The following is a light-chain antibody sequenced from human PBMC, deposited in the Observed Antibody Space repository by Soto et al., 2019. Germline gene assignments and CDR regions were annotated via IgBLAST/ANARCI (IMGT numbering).Light chain of an antibody. CDR1: SSDVGDYFY. V-gene: IGLV2-8*01. CDR3: TSYAGNDKYV. CDR2: EIT. J-gene: IGLJ1*01. Sequence: QSALTQPPSASGSPGQSVTFSCTGTSSDVGDYFYVSWYQQHPGKPPKLLIYEITQRPSGVPDRFTASRSGNTASLTISGLQADDEADYYCTSYAGNDKYVFGTGTKLTVL.